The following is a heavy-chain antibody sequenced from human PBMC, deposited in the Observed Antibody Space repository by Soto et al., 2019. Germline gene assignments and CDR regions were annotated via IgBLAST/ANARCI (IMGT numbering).Heavy chain of an antibody. J-gene: IGHJ6*04. CDR1: VLTVRTSK. CDR2: IRGFSPYT. Sequence: PRWSPGLSSAASVLTVRTSKVTGVRQPPGQGLEWVSGIRGFSPYTFYAESVKGRSTISRDNAKNSMYLQMNSLRAEDTAVYYCARDPANDAHDDFHNAMYVWGEGTRGTVSS. D-gene: IGHD3-3*01. V-gene: IGHV3-21*01. CDR3: ARDPANDAHDDFHNAMYV.